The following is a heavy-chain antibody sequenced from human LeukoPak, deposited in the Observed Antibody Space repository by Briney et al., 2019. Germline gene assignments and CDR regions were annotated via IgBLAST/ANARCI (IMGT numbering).Heavy chain of an antibody. CDR1: GFTFSSYG. CDR3: ARGRGGDYYYMDV. D-gene: IGHD3-10*01. CDR2: IWYDGSNK. J-gene: IGHJ6*03. Sequence: GGSLRLSCAASGFTFSSYGMHWVRQAPGKGLEWVAVIWYDGSNKYYADSVKGRFTISRDNSKNTLYLQMNSLRAEDTAVYYCARGRGGDYYYMDVWGKGTTVTVSS. V-gene: IGHV3-33*01.